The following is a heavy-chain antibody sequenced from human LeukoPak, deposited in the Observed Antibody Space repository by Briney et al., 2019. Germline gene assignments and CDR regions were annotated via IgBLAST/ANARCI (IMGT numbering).Heavy chain of an antibody. D-gene: IGHD3-10*01. CDR1: GGSISSSSYY. CDR2: IYYSGST. J-gene: IGHJ4*02. CDR3: ARDRLPSGYVNPYFDY. V-gene: IGHV4-39*07. Sequence: SETLSLTCTVSGGSISSSSYYWGWIRQPPGKGLEWIGSIYYSGSTYYNPSLKSRVTISVDTSKNQFSLKLSSVTAADTAVYYCARDRLPSGYVNPYFDYWGQGTLVTVSS.